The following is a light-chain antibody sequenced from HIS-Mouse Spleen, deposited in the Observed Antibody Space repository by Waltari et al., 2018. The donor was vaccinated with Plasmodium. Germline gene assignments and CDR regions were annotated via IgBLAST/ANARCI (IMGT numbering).Light chain of an antibody. CDR2: DVS. V-gene: IGLV2-14*01. CDR1: SSDVGGYNY. CDR3: SSYTSSSTLV. Sequence: QPALTQPASVSGSPGQSITTSCTGTSSDVGGYNYVPWYQQPPGKAPKLMIYDVSNRPSGVSNRFSGSKSGNTASLTISGLQAEDEADYYCSSYTSSSTLVFGGGTKLTVL. J-gene: IGLJ3*02.